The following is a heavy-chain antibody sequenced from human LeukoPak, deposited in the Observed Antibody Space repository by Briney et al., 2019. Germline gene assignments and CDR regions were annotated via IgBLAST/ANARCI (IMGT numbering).Heavy chain of an antibody. CDR1: GFTFSSYW. CDR3: ARVRFVSSKAYFDY. D-gene: IGHD3-16*02. CDR2: IKQDGSEK. Sequence: PGGSLRLSCAASGFTFSSYWMSWVRQAPGKGLEWVANIKQDGSEKYYVDSVKGRFTISRDNAKNSLYLQMNSLRAEDTAVYYCARVRFVSSKAYFDYWGQGNPVSVSS. J-gene: IGHJ4*02. V-gene: IGHV3-7*05.